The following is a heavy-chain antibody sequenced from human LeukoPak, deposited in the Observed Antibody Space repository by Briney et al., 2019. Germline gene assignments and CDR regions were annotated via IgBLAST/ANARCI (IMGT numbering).Heavy chain of an antibody. V-gene: IGHV4-59*11. Sequence: ASETLSLTCTVLGGAITNHYWSWLRQPPGKRLEWIGNIYFSGTSNYNPSLKNRVSLSIDTSRKQVSLKLASVTADDTAVYYCARDALGGEDYWGQGTLVTVSS. CDR1: GGAITNHY. J-gene: IGHJ4*02. CDR3: ARDALGGEDY. CDR2: IYFSGTS.